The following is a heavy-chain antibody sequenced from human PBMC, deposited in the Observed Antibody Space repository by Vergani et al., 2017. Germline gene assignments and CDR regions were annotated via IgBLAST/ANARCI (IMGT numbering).Heavy chain of an antibody. CDR3: ATLRKVTTGGMEV. D-gene: IGHD4-17*01. CDR2: VDPEDGET. J-gene: IGHJ6*02. Sequence: EVQLVQSGAEVKKTRATMKISCKVSGYTFTDHYMHWVKQAPGKGLEWMGLVDPEDGETIYAEKFKGRVTIAADTSTDTAHLELSSLRSEDTAVYYCATLRKVTTGGMEVWGQGTTVSVSS. CDR1: GYTFTDHY. V-gene: IGHV1-69-2*01.